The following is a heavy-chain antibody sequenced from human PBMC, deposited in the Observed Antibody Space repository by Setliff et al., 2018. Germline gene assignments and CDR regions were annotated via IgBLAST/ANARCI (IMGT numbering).Heavy chain of an antibody. V-gene: IGHV4-38-2*02. J-gene: IGHJ6*03. Sequence: PSETLSLTCTVSGYSISSGYIWGWIRQPPGKRLEWIGEIIHSGSTNYNPSLKSRVTMSIDTSKNQFSLKLNSVTAADMAVYYCAREQWLDPPGYYYMDVWAKGTTVTVSS. CDR1: GYSISSGYI. D-gene: IGHD6-19*01. CDR2: IIHSGST. CDR3: AREQWLDPPGYYYMDV.